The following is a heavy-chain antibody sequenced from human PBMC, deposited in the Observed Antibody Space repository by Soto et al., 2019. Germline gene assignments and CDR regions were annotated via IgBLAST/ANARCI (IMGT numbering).Heavy chain of an antibody. Sequence: GGSLRLSCAASGFTFSSYAMSWVRQAPGKGLEWVSAISGSGGSTYYADSVKGRFTISRDNSKNTLYLQMKSLRAEDTAVYYCAKTATMIVVVFGQYLDDRGPGTLVTVSS. J-gene: IGHJ4*02. CDR3: AKTATMIVVVFGQYLDD. CDR1: GFTFSSYA. D-gene: IGHD3-22*01. V-gene: IGHV3-23*01. CDR2: ISGSGGST.